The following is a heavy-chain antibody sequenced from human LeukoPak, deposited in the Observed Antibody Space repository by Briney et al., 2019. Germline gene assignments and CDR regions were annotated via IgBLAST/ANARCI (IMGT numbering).Heavy chain of an antibody. CDR2: ISSSGSTI. D-gene: IGHD3-9*01. Sequence: GGSPRLSYAASGFSLSSYSMNWVRQAPGKGLEWVSYISSSGSTIYYADSVKGRFTISRDNAKNSLYLQMNSLRAEDTAVYYCAREYEAAYDILTGYYLWGQGTLVTVSS. V-gene: IGHV3-48*04. CDR1: GFSLSSYS. J-gene: IGHJ4*02. CDR3: AREYEAAYDILTGYYL.